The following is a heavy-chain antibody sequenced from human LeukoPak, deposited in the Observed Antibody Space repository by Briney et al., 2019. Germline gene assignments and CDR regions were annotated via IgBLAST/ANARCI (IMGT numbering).Heavy chain of an antibody. CDR2: IYTSGST. J-gene: IGHJ4*02. D-gene: IGHD3-16*01. Sequence: SQTLSLTCTVSGGSISSGSYYWSWIRQPAGKGLEWIGRIYTSGSTNYTPSLKSRVTISVDTSKNQFSLKLSSVTAADTAVYYCARVGASPDEALDYWGQGTLVTVSS. CDR3: ARVGASPDEALDY. V-gene: IGHV4-61*02. CDR1: GGSISSGSYY.